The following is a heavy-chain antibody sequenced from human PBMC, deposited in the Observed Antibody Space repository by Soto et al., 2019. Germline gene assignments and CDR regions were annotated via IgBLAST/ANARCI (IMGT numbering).Heavy chain of an antibody. J-gene: IGHJ4*02. D-gene: IGHD6-6*01. V-gene: IGHV5-10-1*01. Sequence: PGESLKISCKGSGYSFTSYWISWVRQMPGKGLEWMGRIDPSDSYTNYSPSFQGHVTISADKSISTAYLQWSSLKASDTAMYYCARQIEYSSSYFDYWGQGTLVTSPQ. CDR3: ARQIEYSSSYFDY. CDR1: GYSFTSYW. CDR2: IDPSDSYT.